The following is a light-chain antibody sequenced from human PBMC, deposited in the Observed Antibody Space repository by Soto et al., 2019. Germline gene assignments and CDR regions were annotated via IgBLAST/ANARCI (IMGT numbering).Light chain of an antibody. CDR2: GAS. V-gene: IGKV3-20*01. CDR1: QAVNSNF. Sequence: EIVLTQSPDTLSVSPGERATLSCRASQAVNSNFLAWYQHKPGQAPRLVIYGASSRATGIPDRFSGSGSGTDFTLTISRLEPEDFAVYYCQQGGASLWTFDQGTKVEIK. CDR3: QQGGASLWT. J-gene: IGKJ1*01.